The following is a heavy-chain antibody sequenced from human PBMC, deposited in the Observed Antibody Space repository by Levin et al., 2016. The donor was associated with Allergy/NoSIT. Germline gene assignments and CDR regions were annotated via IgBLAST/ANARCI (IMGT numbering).Heavy chain of an antibody. V-gene: IGHV3-48*02. CDR3: VRGTPDHYFYMDV. D-gene: IGHD1-14*01. CDR2: ISSGSDTI. CDR1: GFTFSTYS. Sequence: GESLKISCAASGFTFSTYSMNWVRQVPGKGLEWVSYISSGSDTIYYADSVKGRFTISRANAKNSLYLQMNSLRDEDTALYYCVRGTPDHYFYMDVWGKGTTVTVSS. J-gene: IGHJ6*03.